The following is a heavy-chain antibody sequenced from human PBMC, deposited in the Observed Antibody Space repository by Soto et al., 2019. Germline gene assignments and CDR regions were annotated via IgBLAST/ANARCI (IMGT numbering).Heavy chain of an antibody. Sequence: PSETLSLTCSLSGGSVSNKTYYWSWIRQPPGKRLEWIGYVYYSGTTNYNPSLKSRVTISVDLSKNQFSLRLSSVTTADTALYYCARTTAVPNTLRSRYFFDYWGQGTLVTVSS. CDR3: ARTTAVPNTLRSRYFFDY. V-gene: IGHV4-61*01. CDR1: GGSVSNKTYY. CDR2: VYYSGTT. D-gene: IGHD4-17*01. J-gene: IGHJ4*02.